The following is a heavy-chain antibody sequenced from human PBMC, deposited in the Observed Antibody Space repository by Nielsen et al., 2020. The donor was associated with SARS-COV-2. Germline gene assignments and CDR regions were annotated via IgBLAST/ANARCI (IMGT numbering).Heavy chain of an antibody. V-gene: IGHV3-23*01. D-gene: IGHD2-15*01. CDR3: AKEKGYCSGGRCRSPFDS. Sequence: GESLKISCAASGFTFSSYAMSWVRQAPGKGLEWVSAISGSGGSTYYADSVKGRFTISRDNSKNTVYLEMNRLRAEDTAVYFCAKEKGYCSGGRCRSPFDSWGQGALVTVSS. J-gene: IGHJ4*02. CDR2: ISGSGGST. CDR1: GFTFSSYA.